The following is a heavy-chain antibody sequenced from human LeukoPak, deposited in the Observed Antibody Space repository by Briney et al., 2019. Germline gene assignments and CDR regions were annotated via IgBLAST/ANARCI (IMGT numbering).Heavy chain of an antibody. D-gene: IGHD3-22*01. CDR2: IYYSGST. Sequence: SETLSLTCTVSGGSISSSSYYWGWIRQPPGKGLEWIGSIYYSGSTYYNPSLKSRVTISVDTSKNQFSLKLSSVTAADTAVYYCARRRTMIVVAIDYWGQGTLVTVSS. CDR3: ARRRTMIVVAIDY. J-gene: IGHJ4*02. CDR1: GGSISSSSYY. V-gene: IGHV4-39*01.